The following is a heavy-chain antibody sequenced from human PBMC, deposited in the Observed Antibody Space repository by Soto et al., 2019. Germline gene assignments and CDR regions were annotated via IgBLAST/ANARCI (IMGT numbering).Heavy chain of an antibody. Sequence: QVQLQESGPGLVKPSQTLSLTCNVSGGSITSRGYYWGGIRQHPGKGLEWIGYIYYSGFTYYNPSLTSRVTISVDTSKKQFSLKLSSVTAADTAVYYCARSVFPWGQGTLVTVSS. V-gene: IGHV4-31*03. J-gene: IGHJ5*02. CDR2: IYYSGFT. CDR1: GGSITSRGYY. CDR3: ARSVFP.